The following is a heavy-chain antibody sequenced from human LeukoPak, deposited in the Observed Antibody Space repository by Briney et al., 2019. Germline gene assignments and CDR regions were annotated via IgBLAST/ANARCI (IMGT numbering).Heavy chain of an antibody. D-gene: IGHD2-2*01. J-gene: IGHJ4*02. V-gene: IGHV1-8*02. CDR2: MNPNSGNT. Sequence: ASVKVSCKASGYTFTSYYMHWVRQATGQGLEWMGWMNPNSGNTGYAQKFQGRVTMTRDTSINTAYLELSSLRSEDTAMYYCARTCSGTSCADFDYWGQGTLVTVSS. CDR1: GYTFTSYY. CDR3: ARTCSGTSCADFDY.